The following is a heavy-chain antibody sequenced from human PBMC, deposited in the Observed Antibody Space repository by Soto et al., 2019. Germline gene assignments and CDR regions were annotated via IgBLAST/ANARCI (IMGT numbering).Heavy chain of an antibody. J-gene: IGHJ5*02. D-gene: IGHD6-13*01. Sequence: QVQLVQSGAEVKKTGSSVKVFCKASGGTFSSFAIIRGRQAPGQGLEWMGGFIPIFGTTDYAQKLQGRVTIIADESTSTAYMTLSSLTSEVTAVYYCAREAAAFTNRLDRWGELTLV. CDR3: AREAAAFTNRLDR. CDR1: GGTFSSFA. CDR2: FIPIFGTT. V-gene: IGHV1-69*01.